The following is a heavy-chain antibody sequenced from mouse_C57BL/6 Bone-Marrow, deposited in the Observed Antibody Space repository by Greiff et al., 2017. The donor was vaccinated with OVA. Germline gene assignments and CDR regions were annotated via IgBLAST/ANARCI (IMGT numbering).Heavy chain of an antibody. V-gene: IGHV1-82*01. CDR2: IYPGDGDT. J-gene: IGHJ2*01. CDR3: ARKTGKYYFDY. Sequence: QVQLQQSGPELVKPGASVKISCKASGYAFSSSWMNWVKQRPGKGLEWIGRIYPGDGDTNYNGKFKGKATLTADKSSSTAYMQLSSLTSEDSAVYFCARKTGKYYFDYWGQGTTLTVSS. D-gene: IGHD4-1*01. CDR1: GYAFSSSW.